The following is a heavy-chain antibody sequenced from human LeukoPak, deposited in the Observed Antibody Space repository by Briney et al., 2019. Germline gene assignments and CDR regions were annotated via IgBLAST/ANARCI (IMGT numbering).Heavy chain of an antibody. CDR2: ISSSSNYI. D-gene: IGHD3-10*01. J-gene: IGHJ4*02. V-gene: IGHV3-21*01. CDR3: ARITMVRGVIKREIDY. CDR1: GYTFSSYS. Sequence: GGSLRLSCAASGYTFSSYSMNWVRQALGKGLEWVSSISSSSNYIYYADSVKGRFTVSRDNAKNSLYLQMNSLRAEDTAVYYCARITMVRGVIKREIDYWGQGALVTVSS.